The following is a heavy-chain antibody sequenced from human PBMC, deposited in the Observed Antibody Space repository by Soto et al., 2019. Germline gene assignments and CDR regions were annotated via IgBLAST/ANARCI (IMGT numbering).Heavy chain of an antibody. J-gene: IGHJ6*02. V-gene: IGHV1-18*01. D-gene: IGHD3-16*01. Sequence: QVQLVQSGAELKKPGASVKVSCKASGYSFSTYGISWVRQAPGQGFEWVGWISVSNGKTKLAEKFQGRVTVTTDTSTSTAYMDLRSLRSDDTAVYYCARDEPRYYERKDEYLYYYGMDVWGQGTAVTVS. CDR2: ISVSNGKT. CDR3: ARDEPRYYERKDEYLYYYGMDV. CDR1: GYSFSTYG.